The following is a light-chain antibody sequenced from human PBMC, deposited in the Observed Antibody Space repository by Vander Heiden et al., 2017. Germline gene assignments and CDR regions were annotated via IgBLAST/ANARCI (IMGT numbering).Light chain of an antibody. Sequence: QSALTQPASVSASPGQSLTLSCTGGSSDVGGYNYVSWYQQHPGKAPKLMIYEVRNRPSGVSNRFSGSKSGNTASLTISGLQAEDEADYYCSSYTSTSTLIFGGGTKLTVL. J-gene: IGLJ2*01. CDR1: SSDVGGYNY. CDR3: SSYTSTSTLI. V-gene: IGLV2-14*01. CDR2: EVR.